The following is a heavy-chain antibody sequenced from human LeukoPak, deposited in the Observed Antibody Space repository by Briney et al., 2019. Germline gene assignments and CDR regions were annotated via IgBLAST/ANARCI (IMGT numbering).Heavy chain of an antibody. J-gene: IGHJ4*02. D-gene: IGHD6-13*01. V-gene: IGHV3-11*05. CDR3: AKATNTATGTPTLAIDY. CDR2: ISSTSSYT. CDR1: GFIFNDYY. Sequence: GGSLRLSCAASGFIFNDYYMSWIRQAPGKGLEWVSYISSTSSYTAYADSVKGRFTLSRDNAKNSLYLQMNSLRAEDTAVYFCAKATNTATGTPTLAIDYWGQGTLVTVSS.